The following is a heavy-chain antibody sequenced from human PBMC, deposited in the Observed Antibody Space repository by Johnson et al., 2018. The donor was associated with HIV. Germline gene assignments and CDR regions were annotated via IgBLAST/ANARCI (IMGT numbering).Heavy chain of an antibody. D-gene: IGHD1-26*01. Sequence: EVLLLESGGGLVQPGRSLRLSCAASGFTFDDYAMSWVRQAPGKGLEWVSAISGSGGTTYYAASVKGRFTISRDNSKNTLYLQMNSLRDEDTAVYYCAAPSRGGATFDAFDIWGQGTMVTVSS. CDR3: AAPSRGGATFDAFDI. CDR2: ISGSGGTT. CDR1: GFTFDDYA. J-gene: IGHJ3*02. V-gene: IGHV3-23*01.